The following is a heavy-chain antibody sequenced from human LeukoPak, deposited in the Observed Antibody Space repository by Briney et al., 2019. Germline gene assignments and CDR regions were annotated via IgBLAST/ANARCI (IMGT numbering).Heavy chain of an antibody. CDR3: ARSYSSGWSYYYYYGMDV. Sequence: SETLSLTCTVSGGSISSYYWSWIRQPPGKGLEWIVYIYYSGSTNYNPSLKSRVTISVDTSKNQFSLKLSSVTAADTAVYYCARSYSSGWSYYYYYGMDVWGQGTTVTVSS. D-gene: IGHD6-19*01. CDR2: IYYSGST. V-gene: IGHV4-59*01. J-gene: IGHJ6*02. CDR1: GGSISSYY.